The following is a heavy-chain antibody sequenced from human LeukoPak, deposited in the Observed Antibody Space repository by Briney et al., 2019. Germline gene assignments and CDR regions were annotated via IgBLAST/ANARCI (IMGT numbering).Heavy chain of an antibody. CDR2: IYPGDSDT. D-gene: IGHD5-18*01. V-gene: IGHV5-51*01. Sequence: RRGESLKISCKGSGYSFTSYWIGWVRQLPGKGLEWMGIIYPGDSDTRYSPPFQGQVTISADKSISTAYLQWSSLKASDTAMYYCARLGGYSYGPGYCDYWGQGTLVTVSS. CDR1: GYSFTSYW. CDR3: ARLGGYSYGPGYCDY. J-gene: IGHJ4*02.